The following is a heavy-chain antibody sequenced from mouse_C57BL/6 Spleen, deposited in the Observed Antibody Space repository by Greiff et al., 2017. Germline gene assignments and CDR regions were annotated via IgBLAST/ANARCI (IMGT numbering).Heavy chain of an antibody. CDR2: IYPGSGST. J-gene: IGHJ3*01. CDR3: ARTYYDYGEAWFAY. CDR1: GYTFTSYW. D-gene: IGHD2-4*01. V-gene: IGHV1-55*01. Sequence: QVQLQQPGAELVKPGASVKMSCKASGYTFTSYWITWVKQRPGQGLEWIGDIYPGSGSTNYNEKFKSKATLTVDTSSSTAYMQLSSLTSEDSAVYYCARTYYDYGEAWFAYWGQGTLVTVSA.